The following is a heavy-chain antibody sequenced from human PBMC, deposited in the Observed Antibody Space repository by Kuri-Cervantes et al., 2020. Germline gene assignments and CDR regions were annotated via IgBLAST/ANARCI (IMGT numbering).Heavy chain of an antibody. J-gene: IGHJ5*02. CDR1: GGSFSGYY. CDR2: INRGGST. V-gene: IGHV4-34*01. Sequence: GSLRLSCAVYGGSFSGYYWSWIRQPPGKGLEWIGEINRGGSTNYNPSLKSRVTISVDTSKNQLSLKLSSATAADTAVYYCARLNYDYVGGSYRQPNWFDPWGQGTLVTVSS. D-gene: IGHD3-16*02. CDR3: ARLNYDYVGGSYRQPNWFDP.